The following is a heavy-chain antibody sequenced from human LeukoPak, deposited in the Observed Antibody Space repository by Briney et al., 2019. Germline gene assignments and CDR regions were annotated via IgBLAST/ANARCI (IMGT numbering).Heavy chain of an antibody. CDR1: GGSISSHY. CDR2: IYYSGST. Sequence: SETLSLTCTVSGGSISSHYWSWIRQPPGKGPEWIGYIYYSGSTNYNPSLKSRVTISVDTSKNQFSLKLSSVTAADTAVYYCARLSPDYDILTGYYPGMYYYYMDVWGKGTTVTVSS. D-gene: IGHD3-9*01. J-gene: IGHJ6*03. V-gene: IGHV4-59*11. CDR3: ARLSPDYDILTGYYPGMYYYYMDV.